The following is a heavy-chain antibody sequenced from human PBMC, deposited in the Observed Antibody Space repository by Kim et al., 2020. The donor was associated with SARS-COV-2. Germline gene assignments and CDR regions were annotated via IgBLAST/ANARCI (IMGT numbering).Heavy chain of an antibody. CDR3: ARDGSSGGFGTPEYYYYYMDV. V-gene: IGHV1-69*13. D-gene: IGHD1-1*01. CDR1: GGTFSSYA. Sequence: SVKVSCKASGGTFSSYAISWVRQAPGQGLEWMGGIIPIFGTANYAQKFQGRVTITADESTSTAYMELSSLRSEDTAVYYCARDGSSGGFGTPEYYYYYMDVWGKGTTVTVSS. J-gene: IGHJ6*03. CDR2: IIPIFGTA.